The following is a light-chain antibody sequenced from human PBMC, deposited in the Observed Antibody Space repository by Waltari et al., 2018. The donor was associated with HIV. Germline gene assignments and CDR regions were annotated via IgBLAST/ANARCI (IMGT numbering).Light chain of an antibody. CDR1: QSINSW. CDR2: KAS. J-gene: IGKJ1*01. V-gene: IGKV1-5*03. CDR3: QQYGDYWT. Sequence: DIQMTQSPSTLSASVGDRATITCRPSQSINSWLAWYQQQPGKAPKLLIYKASSSHSGVPSRFSGSGCGTEFTLTISSLQPDDFATYYCQQYGDYWTFGQGTKVEIK.